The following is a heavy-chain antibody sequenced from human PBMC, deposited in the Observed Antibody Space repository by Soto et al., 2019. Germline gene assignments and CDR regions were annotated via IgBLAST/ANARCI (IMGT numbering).Heavy chain of an antibody. J-gene: IGHJ6*03. CDR2: IIPVYRTT. V-gene: IGHV1-69*12. D-gene: IGHD3-10*01. CDR3: ARGDSRGYYMDV. CDR1: GGRFNTYV. Sequence: QAQLVQSGAEVRKPLSSVRVSCKSFGGRFNTYVITWVRQAPGQGLEWMGGIIPVYRTTKYAQHFEDRVTITADESTSTAYMEVSSLRSEDTAVYYCARGDSRGYYMDVWGQGTTVTVSS.